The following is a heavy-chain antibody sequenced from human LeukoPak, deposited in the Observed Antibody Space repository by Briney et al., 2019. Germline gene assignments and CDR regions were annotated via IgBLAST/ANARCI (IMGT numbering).Heavy chain of an antibody. J-gene: IGHJ4*02. Sequence: GGSLRLSCEASGFTYTTYWMSWVRQAPGKGLQWVANIKRDGSEKYYVDSVKGRFTISRDNAKNSLYLQMSSLRADDTAVYYCARLSEMLRGPEVIYYFDYWGQGNLVTVSS. D-gene: IGHD3-10*01. V-gene: IGHV3-7*01. CDR3: ARLSEMLRGPEVIYYFDY. CDR2: IKRDGSEK. CDR1: GFTYTTYW.